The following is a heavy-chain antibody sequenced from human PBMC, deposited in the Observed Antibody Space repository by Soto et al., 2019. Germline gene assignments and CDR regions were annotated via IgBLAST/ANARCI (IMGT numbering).Heavy chain of an antibody. Sequence: QVQLQESGPGLVKPSGTLSLTCAVSGGSVTISNWWSWVRQTPGKGLEWIGQIHHSGSTNYNPSLTSRVTISVDKSKNQFSPEMKSVTAADTAVYYCARGGYYFYMDVWGKETTVTVSS. CDR2: IHHSGST. CDR1: GGSVTISNW. J-gene: IGHJ6*03. D-gene: IGHD1-26*01. V-gene: IGHV4-4*02. CDR3: ARGGYYFYMDV.